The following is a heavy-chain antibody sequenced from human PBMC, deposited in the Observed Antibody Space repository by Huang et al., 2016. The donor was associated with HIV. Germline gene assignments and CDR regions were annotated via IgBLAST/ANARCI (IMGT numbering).Heavy chain of an antibody. CDR2: IYPGHSDP. CDR3: ARQRASGSTYVDS. CDR1: GYKFTSYW. D-gene: IGHD2-15*01. Sequence: EVQLVQSGAEVKKPGESLKISCKGSGYKFTSYWIAWGRQMPGKGVERMGIIYPGHSDPRYSPCFQGQVTISADKSINTAYLQWSSLKTSDTAMYFCARQRASGSTYVDSWGQGTLLTVYS. V-gene: IGHV5-51*01. J-gene: IGHJ4*02.